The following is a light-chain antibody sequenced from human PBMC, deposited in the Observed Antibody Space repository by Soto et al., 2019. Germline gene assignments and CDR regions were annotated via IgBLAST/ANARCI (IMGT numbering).Light chain of an antibody. CDR3: QQSYSIFT. CDR2: AAS. Sequence: DIQMTQSPSSLSASVGDRVTITCRASQSISSYLNWYQQKPGKAPKLLIYAASSLQSGVPSRFSGSGSGTGFTLTISSLQPEDFATYYCQQSYSIFTFGPGTKVDIK. J-gene: IGKJ3*01. V-gene: IGKV1-39*01. CDR1: QSISSY.